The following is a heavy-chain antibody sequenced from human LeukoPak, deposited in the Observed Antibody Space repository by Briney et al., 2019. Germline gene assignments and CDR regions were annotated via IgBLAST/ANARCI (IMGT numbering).Heavy chain of an antibody. Sequence: SETLSLTCAVSGGSISSSNWWSWVRQPPGQGLEWIGEIYHSGSTNYNPSLKSRVTISVDKSKNQFSLKLRSVTAADTAVYYCARHSGSYAPFDYWGQGTLVTVSS. CDR2: IYHSGST. D-gene: IGHD1-26*01. CDR1: GGSISSSNW. CDR3: ARHSGSYAPFDY. V-gene: IGHV4-4*02. J-gene: IGHJ4*02.